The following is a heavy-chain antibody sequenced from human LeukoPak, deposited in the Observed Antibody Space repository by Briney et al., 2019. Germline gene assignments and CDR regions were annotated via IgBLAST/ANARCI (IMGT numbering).Heavy chain of an antibody. J-gene: IGHJ3*02. CDR1: GLTVSTTF. Sequence: GGSLRLSCAASGLTVSTTFMAWVRQAPGRGLEWVSIFYTGGKTYYTDSVKGRFTISRDNSKNTLHLQMNSLRADDTAVYYCARFGEFDEPFDIWGQGTMVTVSS. V-gene: IGHV3-53*01. D-gene: IGHD3-10*01. CDR3: ARFGEFDEPFDI. CDR2: FYTGGKT.